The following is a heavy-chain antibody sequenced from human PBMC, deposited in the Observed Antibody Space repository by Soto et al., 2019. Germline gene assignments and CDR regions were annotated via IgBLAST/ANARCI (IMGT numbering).Heavy chain of an antibody. CDR1: GGTFSNYA. J-gene: IGHJ4*02. CDR2: INAGNGNT. V-gene: IGHV1-3*01. D-gene: IGHD2-21*02. CDR3: ARAWVVVTAPDY. Sequence: ASVKVSCKASGGTFSNYAIAWLRQAPGQGLEWMGWINAGNGNTKYSQKFQGRVTITRDTSASTAYMELSSLRSEDTAVYYCARAWVVVTAPDYCGQGTLVTVSS.